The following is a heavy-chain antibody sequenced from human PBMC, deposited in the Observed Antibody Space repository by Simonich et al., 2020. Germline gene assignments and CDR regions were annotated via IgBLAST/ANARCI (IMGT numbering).Heavy chain of an antibody. V-gene: IGHV3-21*01. Sequence: EVQLVESGGGLVKPGGSLRLSCASSGFNFSSYSINCVRQAPVTGLELILSIRVRNRYIYYADSVKDDFPIARDNAKNSLFLKMNSLRAEDPAVYYCASARGDSSSWYFDYWGQGTLVTVSS. D-gene: IGHD6-13*01. CDR1: GFNFSSYS. J-gene: IGHJ4*02. CDR3: ASARGDSSSWYFDY. CDR2: IRVRNRYI.